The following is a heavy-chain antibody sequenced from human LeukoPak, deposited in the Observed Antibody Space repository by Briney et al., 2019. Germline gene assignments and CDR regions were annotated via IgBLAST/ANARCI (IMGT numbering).Heavy chain of an antibody. CDR3: ARCKPLSGYYYREYYFDY. J-gene: IGHJ4*02. CDR1: GITVSSNY. D-gene: IGHD3-22*01. CDR2: IYSDGST. Sequence: GGSLRLSCAVSGITVSSNYMSWVRQAPGKGLEWVSVIYSDGSTYYADSVKGRFTISRDNSKNTLYLQMNSLRAEDTAVYYCARCKPLSGYYYREYYFDYWGQGTLVTVSS. V-gene: IGHV3-53*01.